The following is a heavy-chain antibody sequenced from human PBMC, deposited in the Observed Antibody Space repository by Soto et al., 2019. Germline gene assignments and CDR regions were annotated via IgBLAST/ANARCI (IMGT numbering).Heavy chain of an antibody. J-gene: IGHJ5*02. CDR1: GGSISSGGYY. D-gene: IGHD2-15*01. V-gene: IGHV4-31*03. Sequence: SGTLSLTCTVSGGSISSGGYYWSWIRQHPEKGLEWIGYIYYSGSTYYNPSLKSRVTISVDTSKNQFSLKLSSVTAADTAVYYCARDSKCSGGSCYKQGPNWFDPWGQGTLVTVSS. CDR3: ARDSKCSGGSCYKQGPNWFDP. CDR2: IYYSGST.